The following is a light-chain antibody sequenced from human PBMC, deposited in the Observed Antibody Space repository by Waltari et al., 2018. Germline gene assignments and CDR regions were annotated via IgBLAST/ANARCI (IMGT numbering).Light chain of an antibody. V-gene: IGLV2-8*01. J-gene: IGLJ2*01. Sequence: QSALTQPPSASGSPGQSVTISCTGTSSDVGGYNGVPWYHQHPGKAPKLMIDDVSKRPSGVPDRFSGSKSGNTAYLTVSGLQAEDEADYYCNSYAGSNSVLFGAGTKLTVL. CDR2: DVS. CDR1: SSDVGGYNG. CDR3: NSYAGSNSVL.